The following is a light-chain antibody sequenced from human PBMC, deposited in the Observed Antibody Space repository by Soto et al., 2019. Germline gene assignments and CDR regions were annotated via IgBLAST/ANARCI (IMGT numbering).Light chain of an antibody. Sequence: ELVMTQSPVTLSVSPGERATLSCRASQNSSRSLAWYQQKPGQGPSLLIYGTSTRAGGVPARFSGGGSGTDFTLTFTSLQSEDFAVYYCPQYYGWPRTFGQGTKVEI. CDR3: PQYYGWPRT. CDR1: QNSSRS. V-gene: IGKV3-15*01. J-gene: IGKJ1*01. CDR2: GTS.